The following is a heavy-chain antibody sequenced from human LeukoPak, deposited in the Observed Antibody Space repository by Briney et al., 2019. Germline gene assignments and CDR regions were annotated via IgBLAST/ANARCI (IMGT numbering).Heavy chain of an antibody. CDR3: ARDGQGTKEDGYNQRRFDY. CDR2: IIPIFGTA. D-gene: IGHD5-24*01. Sequence: SVKVSCKASGGTFSSYAISWVRQAPGQGLEWMGGIIPIFGTANYAQKFQGRVTITADESTSTAYMELSSLRSEDTAVYYRARDGQGTKEDGYNQRRFDYWGQGTLVTVSS. V-gene: IGHV1-69*01. CDR1: GGTFSSYA. J-gene: IGHJ4*02.